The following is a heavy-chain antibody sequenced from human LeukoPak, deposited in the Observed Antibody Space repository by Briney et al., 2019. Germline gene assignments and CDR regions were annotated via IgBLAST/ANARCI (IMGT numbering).Heavy chain of an antibody. CDR2: IIPIFGTA. CDR3: ASVRPTYYYDSSGLDYYYYYMDV. J-gene: IGHJ6*03. D-gene: IGHD3-22*01. Sequence: ASVTVSCKASGGTFSSYAISWVRQAPGQGLEWMGGIIPIFGTANYAQKFQGRVTITTDESTSTTYMELSSLRSEDTAVYYCASVRPTYYYDSSGLDYYYYYMDVWGKGTTVTVSS. CDR1: GGTFSSYA. V-gene: IGHV1-69*05.